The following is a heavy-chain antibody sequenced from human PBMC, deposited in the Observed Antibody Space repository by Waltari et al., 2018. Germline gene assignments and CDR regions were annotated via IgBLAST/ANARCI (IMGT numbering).Heavy chain of an antibody. CDR2: IKSDGSAT. J-gene: IGHJ5*02. V-gene: IGHV3-74*02. CDR1: GLTFGRSW. D-gene: IGHD3-10*01. CDR3: ARSHITMVRGVNHSFDP. Sequence: EVHLLDSVGCLVPPGVSLRLSCSASGLTFGRSWLHWFGQDPGKGLVWVSRIKSDGSATSYADSVKGRFTISRDNAKNTLYLQMNSLRAEDTAVYYCARSHITMVRGVNHSFDPWGQGTLVTVSS.